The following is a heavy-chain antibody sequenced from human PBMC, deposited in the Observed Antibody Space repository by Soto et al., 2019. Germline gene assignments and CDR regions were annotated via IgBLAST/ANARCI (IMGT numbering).Heavy chain of an antibody. CDR3: AASSAIAAAGYFKF. D-gene: IGHD6-13*01. V-gene: IGHV1-69*01. CDR2: ISPLFSTT. J-gene: IGHJ4*02. CDR1: GDLFNNHA. Sequence: QVQLVQSGAEVKEPGSSVKVSCKASGDLFNNHAFNWVRQAPGQGLEWMGRISPLFSTTNYAQKFQGRVTIVADALTTIVYLEVNNLESDDTAMYYGAASSAIAAAGYFKFWGQGTLVTVSP.